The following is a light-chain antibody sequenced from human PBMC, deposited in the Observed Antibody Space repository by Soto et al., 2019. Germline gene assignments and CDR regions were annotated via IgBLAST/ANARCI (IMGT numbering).Light chain of an antibody. V-gene: IGKV3-20*01. J-gene: IGKJ3*01. CDR2: GAS. CDR3: QQYATTPFS. Sequence: EIVLTQSPGTLSLSLGERATVSCRASQSVGSNYLAWYQRKPGQAPRLLIYGASSRATGIPDGFSGSGSGTDLTLTISRLEPDDFSVYCCQQYATTPFSVGAGTKMDI. CDR1: QSVGSNY.